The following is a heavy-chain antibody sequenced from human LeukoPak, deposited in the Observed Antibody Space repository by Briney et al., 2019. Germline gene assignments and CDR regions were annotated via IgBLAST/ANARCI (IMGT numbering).Heavy chain of an antibody. CDR1: GYTFTGYY. D-gene: IGHD3-3*01. Sequence: ASVKVFCEASGYTFTGYYIHWVRQAPGHGLEWMGWINPNSGATNNAQKFQGRVTVSRDTSISTAYMEVSKLRSDDTYVYYCARSGISTIPNFDYWGQGTMVTVSS. J-gene: IGHJ4*02. CDR2: INPNSGAT. CDR3: ARSGISTIPNFDY. V-gene: IGHV1-2*02.